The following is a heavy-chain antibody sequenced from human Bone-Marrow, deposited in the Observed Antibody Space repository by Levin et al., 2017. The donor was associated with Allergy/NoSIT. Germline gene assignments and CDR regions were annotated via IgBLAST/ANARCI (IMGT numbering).Heavy chain of an antibody. Sequence: VASVKVSCKASGYTFNNFFLHWVRQAPGQGLEWMAKIDPAGGGSTYAQNFQGRVTVTRDTTTSTVYMELNSLRSDDTAMYYCARDTLVKWVAMAGLEWGQGTLVTVSS. D-gene: IGHD6-19*01. V-gene: IGHV1-46*02. CDR2: IDPAGGGS. CDR3: ARDTLVKWVAMAGLE. CDR1: GYTFNNFF. J-gene: IGHJ4*02.